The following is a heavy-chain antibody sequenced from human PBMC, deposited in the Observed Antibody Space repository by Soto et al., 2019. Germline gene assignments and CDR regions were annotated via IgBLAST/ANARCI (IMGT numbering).Heavy chain of an antibody. CDR2: IWYDGSNK. D-gene: IGHD6-13*01. V-gene: IGHV3-33*01. CDR3: ARDPTGYSSSWYWPY. CDR1: GFTFSSYG. J-gene: IGHJ4*02. Sequence: QVQLVESGGGVVQPGRSLRLSCAASGFTFSSYGMHWVRQAPGKGLEWVAVIWYDGSNKYYADSVKGRFTISRDNSKNTLYLQMNSLRAEDTAVYYCARDPTGYSSSWYWPYWGQGTLVTVSS.